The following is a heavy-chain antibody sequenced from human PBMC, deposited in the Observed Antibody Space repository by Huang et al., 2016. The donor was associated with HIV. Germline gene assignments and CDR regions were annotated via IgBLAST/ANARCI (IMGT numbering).Heavy chain of an antibody. CDR1: GGPFSTHY. D-gene: IGHD1-1*01. CDR3: ARGRDTTEMDTVDDALDV. CDR2: IKYNGHA. J-gene: IGHJ3*01. V-gene: IGHV4-34*02. Sequence: QVRLQQWGGGLVRPSETLSRTCAVYGGPFSTHYWSWIRQSPGKGLEWIAEIKYNGHAKFNPSLRGRGSISVDTSKNQFSLNVTSVTAADTAIYYCARGRDTTEMDTVDDALDVWDQGTLVSVSS.